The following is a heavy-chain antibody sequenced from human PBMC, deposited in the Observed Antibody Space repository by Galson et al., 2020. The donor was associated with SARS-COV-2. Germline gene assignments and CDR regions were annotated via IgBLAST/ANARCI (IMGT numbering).Heavy chain of an antibody. V-gene: IGHV4-59*08. Sequence: SETLSLTCTVSGDSISRHYWSWLRQTPGKELEWIGYIYYTGSTNYNPSLKSRVTISVDTSRNQFSLKLKSLTAADTAVYFCARKSNNWDDGGWFDPWGQGTLVTVSS. J-gene: IGHJ5*02. CDR1: GDSISRHY. CDR2: IYYTGST. D-gene: IGHD3-16*01. CDR3: ARKSNNWDDGGWFDP.